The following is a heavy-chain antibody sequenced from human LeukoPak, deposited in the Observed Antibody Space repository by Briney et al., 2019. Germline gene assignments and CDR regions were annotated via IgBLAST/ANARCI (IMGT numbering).Heavy chain of an antibody. CDR2: ISGSGGST. V-gene: IGHV3-23*01. CDR3: AKKTSFVPPNPGPPFDS. J-gene: IGHJ4*02. CDR1: GGSISSSSYY. D-gene: IGHD3-3*01. Sequence: ETLSLTCTVSGGSISSSSYYWGWIRQPPGKGLEWVSGISGSGGSTYYADSVKGRFTVSRDNSKSTLYLQVNSLTADDTAVNYWAKKTSFVPPNPGPPFDSWGQGTLVPVSS.